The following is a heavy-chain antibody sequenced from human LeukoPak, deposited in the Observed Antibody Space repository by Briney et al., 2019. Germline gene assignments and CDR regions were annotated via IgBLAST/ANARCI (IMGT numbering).Heavy chain of an antibody. J-gene: IGHJ4*02. V-gene: IGHV3-30*18. CDR2: ISYDGSNK. CDR3: AKTSNYDFWRSPYDY. Sequence: GGSLRLSCAASGFTFSSYSMNWVRQAPGKGLEWVAVISYDGSNKYYADSVKGRFTISRDNSKNTLYLQMNSLRAEDTAVYYCAKTSNYDFWRSPYDYWGQGTLVTVSS. CDR1: GFTFSSYS. D-gene: IGHD3-3*01.